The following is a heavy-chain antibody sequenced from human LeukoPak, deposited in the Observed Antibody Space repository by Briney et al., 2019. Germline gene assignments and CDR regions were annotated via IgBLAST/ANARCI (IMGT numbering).Heavy chain of an antibody. V-gene: IGHV4-4*08. D-gene: IGHD3-16*01. Sequence: PSETLSLTCAVSGGSICNSYCSWARQPPGKELEFIAYISTGGDINYCRSLRSRATISINPANTQLSLTLTSVTTADTAVYFCVRGPGRSYADEPWGQGSLVTVSS. CDR3: VRGPGRSYADEP. J-gene: IGHJ5*02. CDR2: ISTGGDI. CDR1: GGSICNSY.